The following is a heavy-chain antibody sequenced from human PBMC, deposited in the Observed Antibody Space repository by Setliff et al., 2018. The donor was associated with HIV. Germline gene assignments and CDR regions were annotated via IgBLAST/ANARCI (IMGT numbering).Heavy chain of an antibody. CDR2: IHSSGST. V-gene: IGHV4-59*08. CDR1: SGSVSGYY. Sequence: SETLSLTCSVSSGSVSGYYWGWIRQPPGKKLEWIGYIHSSGSTIYSASLKSRVSISVDTSKNQVSLRLSSVTAADTTVYHCSRGSYYMDVWGKGTTVTVSS. J-gene: IGHJ6*03. D-gene: IGHD3-16*01. CDR3: SRGSYYMDV.